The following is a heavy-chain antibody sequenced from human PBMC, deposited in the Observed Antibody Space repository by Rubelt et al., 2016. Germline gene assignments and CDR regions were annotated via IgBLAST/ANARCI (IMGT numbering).Heavy chain of an antibody. J-gene: IGHJ4*02. CDR1: GGSISSSSYY. CDR2: IYYSGST. V-gene: IGHV4-61*01. CDR3: ARGIGPELQTYYFDY. D-gene: IGHD1-14*01. Sequence: QLQLQESGPGLVKPSETLSLTCTVSGGSISSSSYYWSWIRQPPGKGLEWIGYIYYSGSTNYNPSLKSRVTISVDTFKNQFSLKLSSVTAADTAVYYCARGIGPELQTYYFDYWGQGTLVTVSS.